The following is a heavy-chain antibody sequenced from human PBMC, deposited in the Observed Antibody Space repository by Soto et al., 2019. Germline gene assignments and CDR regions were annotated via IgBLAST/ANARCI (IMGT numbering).Heavy chain of an antibody. V-gene: IGHV3-30-3*01. CDR2: MSYDGTTK. CDR1: GFIFSNYV. D-gene: IGHD4-17*01. CDR3: AREVRWSRYFDY. Sequence: QVQLVESGGGVVQPGRSLRLSCAASGFIFSNYVMYWVRQAPGKGLEWVAFMSYDGTTKYYADSVKGPFTISRDNSKNTLYLQMNNLRPEDTGVYYCAREVRWSRYFDYWRQGTLVTVSS. J-gene: IGHJ4*02.